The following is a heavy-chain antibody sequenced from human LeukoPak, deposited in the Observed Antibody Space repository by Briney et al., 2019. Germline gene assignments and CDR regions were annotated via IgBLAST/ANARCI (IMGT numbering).Heavy chain of an antibody. V-gene: IGHV1-2*06. J-gene: IGHJ4*02. CDR2: INPNSGGT. CDR3: ARVGSGSWPKHFDY. Sequence: GASVKVSCTASGYTFTGYYMHWARQAPGQGLEWMGRINPNSGGTNYAQKVQGRVTMTRDTSISTAYMELSRLRSDDTAVYYCARVGSGSWPKHFDYWGQGTLVTVSS. D-gene: IGHD3-10*01. CDR1: GYTFTGYY.